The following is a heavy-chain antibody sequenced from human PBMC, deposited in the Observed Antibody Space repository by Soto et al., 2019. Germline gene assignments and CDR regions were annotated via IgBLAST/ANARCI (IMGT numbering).Heavy chain of an antibody. D-gene: IGHD5-12*01. J-gene: IGHJ6*03. Sequence: QLQLQESGPGLVKPSETLSLTCTVSGGSISSSSYYWGWIRQPPGKGLEWIGSIYYSGSTYYNPSLRSRVTISEDSSKNQFSLQRSAATAADTAVYYGARQLVGYGGYDFMYYYYMDVWGKGTTVTVSS. V-gene: IGHV4-39*01. CDR1: GGSISSSSYY. CDR3: ARQLVGYGGYDFMYYYYMDV. CDR2: IYYSGST.